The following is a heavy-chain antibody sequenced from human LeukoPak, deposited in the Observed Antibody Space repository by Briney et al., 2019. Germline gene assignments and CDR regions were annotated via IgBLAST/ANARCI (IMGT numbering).Heavy chain of an antibody. CDR1: GFTVSSNY. Sequence: GGSLRLACAASGFTVSSNYMSWFRQAPGRGLEWVSVIYSGGSTYYADSVKGRFSISRDNSKNTLYLQMNSLRAEDTAVYYCARTYYDFWSGYLYYYYMDVWGKGTTVTVSS. V-gene: IGHV3-53*01. CDR2: IYSGGST. J-gene: IGHJ6*03. D-gene: IGHD3-3*01. CDR3: ARTYYDFWSGYLYYYYMDV.